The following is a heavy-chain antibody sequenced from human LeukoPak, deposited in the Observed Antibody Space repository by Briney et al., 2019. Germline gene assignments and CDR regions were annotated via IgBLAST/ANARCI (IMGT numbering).Heavy chain of an antibody. J-gene: IGHJ3*02. D-gene: IGHD6-19*01. CDR3: ANESSHVIWLVGNVYYI. V-gene: IGHV3-9*01. CDR1: GFTFDDYA. CDR2: ISWNSGSI. Sequence: QAGRSLRLSCAASGFTFDDYAMHWVRQAPGKGLEWVAGISWNSGSIGYADSVKGRFTISRDNAKNSLYLQMNSLRAEDTAVYYCANESSHVIWLVGNVYYIWGQGKMVTVSS.